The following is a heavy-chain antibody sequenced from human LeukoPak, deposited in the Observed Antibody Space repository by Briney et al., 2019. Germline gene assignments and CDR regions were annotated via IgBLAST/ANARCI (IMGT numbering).Heavy chain of an antibody. CDR3: VSFYETY. V-gene: IGHV3-74*01. D-gene: IGHD2-2*01. Sequence: GGSLRLSCAASGNYWMHWVRQAPGKGLGWVSHINSDGSWTSYADSVKGRFTISKDNAKNTVYLQMNNLRVEDTAVYYCVSFYETYWGRGTLVTVSS. CDR1: GNYW. J-gene: IGHJ4*02. CDR2: INSDGSWT.